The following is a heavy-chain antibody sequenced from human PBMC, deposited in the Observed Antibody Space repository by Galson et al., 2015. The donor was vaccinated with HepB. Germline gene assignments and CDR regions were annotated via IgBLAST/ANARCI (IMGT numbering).Heavy chain of an antibody. J-gene: IGHJ5*02. CDR3: AHLGYCSGATCYPTFIRWFDP. D-gene: IGHD2-15*01. CDR1: GFSFSTSEVG. V-gene: IGHV2-5*02. CDR2: IYWDDEK. Sequence: PALVKPTQTLTLTCTFSGFSFSTSEVGVGWIRQPPGKALEWLALIYWDDEKHYSPSLKSRLTISKDTSKNQVVLKMTDMDPVDTGTYYCAHLGYCSGATCYPTFIRWFDPWGQGILVTVSS.